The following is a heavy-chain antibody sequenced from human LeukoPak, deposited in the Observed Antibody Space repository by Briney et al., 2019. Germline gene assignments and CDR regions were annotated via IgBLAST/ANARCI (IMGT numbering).Heavy chain of an antibody. V-gene: IGHV3-64*01. J-gene: IGHJ4*02. D-gene: IGHD3-9*01. CDR2: ISNIGGNT. CDR1: GFTFSSYG. Sequence: GGSLGLSCAASGFTFSSYGMHWVRQAPGKGLEHVSAISNIGGNTYYANSVKGRFTISRDNSKNTLYLQMGSLRAEDMAVYYCARDSWGGRNYYDILTGYYFDYWGQGTLVTVSS. CDR3: ARDSWGGRNYYDILTGYYFDY.